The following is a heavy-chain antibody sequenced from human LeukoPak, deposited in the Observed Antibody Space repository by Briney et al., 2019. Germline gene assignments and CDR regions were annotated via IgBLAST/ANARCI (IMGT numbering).Heavy chain of an antibody. CDR2: VYHGGST. CDR3: ARGSYYYDSSRTPGRFDY. D-gene: IGHD3-22*01. J-gene: IGHJ4*02. CDR1: GGSISSYY. Sequence: KPSETLSLTCTGSGGSISSYYWSWIRQPPGKGLEWIGYVYHGGSTRYNPSLKSRVTISVDTSKNQFSLKLSSVTAADTAVYYCARGSYYYDSSRTPGRFDYWGQGTLVTVSS. V-gene: IGHV4-59*01.